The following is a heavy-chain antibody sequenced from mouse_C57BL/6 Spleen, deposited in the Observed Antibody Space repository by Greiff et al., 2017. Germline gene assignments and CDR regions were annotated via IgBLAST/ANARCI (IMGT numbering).Heavy chain of an antibody. CDR2: IWTGGGT. CDR3: ARKIGDYGSGYFDV. V-gene: IGHV2-9-1*01. Sequence: VQLQESGPGLVAPSQSLSITCTVSGFSLTSYAISWVRQPPGKGLEWLGVIWTGGGTNYTSALKSRLSLSKDNSKSQVFLKMNSLLTEDTARYYCARKIGDYGSGYFDVWGTGTTVTVSS. CDR1: GFSLTSYA. D-gene: IGHD1-1*01. J-gene: IGHJ1*03.